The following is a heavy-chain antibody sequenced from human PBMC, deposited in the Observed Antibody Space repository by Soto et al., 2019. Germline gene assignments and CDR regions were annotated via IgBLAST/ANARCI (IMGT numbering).Heavy chain of an antibody. J-gene: IGHJ4*02. CDR3: ARENTMVRGVIGYFDY. CDR1: GFTVSSYA. V-gene: IGHV3-30-3*01. D-gene: IGHD3-10*01. CDR2: ISYDGSNK. Sequence: GGALRLACAASGFTVSSYAMHWVRQAPGQGLEGVAVISYDGSNKYYADSVKGRFTISRDNSKNTLYLQMNSLRAEDTAVYYCARENTMVRGVIGYFDYWGQGTLVTVPS.